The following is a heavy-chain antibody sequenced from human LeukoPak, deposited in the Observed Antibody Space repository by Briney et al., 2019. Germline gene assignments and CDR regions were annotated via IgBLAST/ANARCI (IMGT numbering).Heavy chain of an antibody. CDR3: ARGYGSGSGEHTNARTPHFDY. J-gene: IGHJ4*02. D-gene: IGHD3-10*01. V-gene: IGHV4-34*01. Sequence: SETLSLTCAVYGGSFSGYYWSWIRQPPGKGLEWIGEINHSGSTNYNPSLKSRVTISVDTSKNQFSLKLNSVTAADTAVYYCARGYGSGSGEHTNARTPHFDYWGQGTLVTVSS. CDR2: INHSGST. CDR1: GGSFSGYY.